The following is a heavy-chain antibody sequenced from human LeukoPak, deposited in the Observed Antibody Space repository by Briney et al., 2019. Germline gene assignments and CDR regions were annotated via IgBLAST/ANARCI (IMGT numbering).Heavy chain of an antibody. CDR1: GFMFGGYA. D-gene: IGHD4-23*01. J-gene: IGHJ4*02. CDR2: IRSESHGGTT. Sequence: GGSLRLSCTASGFMFGGYAVSWGLQEPGEGLEWVGFIRSESHGGTTEYAASVKGRFTISRDDSKSIAYLQMNSLKTEDTAVYYCSRAVAHLDYWGQGTLVTVSS. V-gene: IGHV3-49*04. CDR3: SRAVAHLDY.